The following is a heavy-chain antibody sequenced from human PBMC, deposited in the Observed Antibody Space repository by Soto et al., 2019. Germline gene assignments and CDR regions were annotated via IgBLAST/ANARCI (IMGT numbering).Heavy chain of an antibody. Sequence: GGSLRLSCAASGFTFSTYAMAWVRQAPGKGLEWVSSISSSSGSTFYADSVKGRFTISRDNSENTLSLQMNSLRGEDTAVYYCARDGVGATAYFGYFDYWGQGALVTVSS. CDR3: ARDGVGATAYFGYFDY. CDR1: GFTFSTYA. V-gene: IGHV3-23*01. D-gene: IGHD1-26*01. CDR2: ISSSSGST. J-gene: IGHJ4*02.